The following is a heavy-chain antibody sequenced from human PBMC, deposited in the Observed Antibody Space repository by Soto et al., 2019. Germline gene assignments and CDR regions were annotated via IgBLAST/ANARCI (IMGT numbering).Heavy chain of an antibody. D-gene: IGHD2-15*01. Sequence: GEXLKISCQGSGYSFTSYWIRWVRAMPGKGLEWMGIIYPGDSDTRYSPSFQGQVTISADKSISTAYLQWSSLKASDTAMYYCARLKSRTLLAPSRGPIDYWGQGTLVTVSS. J-gene: IGHJ4*02. CDR3: ARLKSRTLLAPSRGPIDY. CDR1: GYSFTSYW. CDR2: IYPGDSDT. V-gene: IGHV5-51*01.